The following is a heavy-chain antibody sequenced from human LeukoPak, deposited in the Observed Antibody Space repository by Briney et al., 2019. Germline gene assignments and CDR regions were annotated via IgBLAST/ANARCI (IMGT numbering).Heavy chain of an antibody. Sequence: SETLSLTCTVSGGSISNYYWSWSRQPPGKGLEWIGYIYYSGSTNYNPSLKSRVTISVDTSKNQFSLKLSSVTAADTAVYYCARADIVVVPAAIDWFDPWGQGTLVTVSS. V-gene: IGHV4-59*01. J-gene: IGHJ5*02. CDR2: IYYSGST. D-gene: IGHD2-2*02. CDR1: GGSISNYY. CDR3: ARADIVVVPAAIDWFDP.